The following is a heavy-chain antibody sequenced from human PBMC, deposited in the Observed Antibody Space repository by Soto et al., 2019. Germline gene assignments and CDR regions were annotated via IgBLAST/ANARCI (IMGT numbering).Heavy chain of an antibody. V-gene: IGHV4-31*03. CDR2: ISDSGNT. Sequence: SETLSLTCTVTGGSINGGNYYWSWIRQPSGKGLEWIGYISDSGNTFYTPSLASRLTVSLDTSQNYFTLELTSVTAADTAIYYCARDLKNDSGDYIVLDAFDVWGHGTMVT. J-gene: IGHJ3*01. CDR1: GGSINGGNYY. CDR3: ARDLKNDSGDYIVLDAFDV. D-gene: IGHD4-17*01.